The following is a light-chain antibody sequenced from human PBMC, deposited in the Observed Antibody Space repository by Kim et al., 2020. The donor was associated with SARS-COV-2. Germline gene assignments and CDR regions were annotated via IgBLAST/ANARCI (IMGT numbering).Light chain of an antibody. V-gene: IGKV3-11*01. J-gene: IGKJ1*01. CDR1: QSVSSY. Sequence: EIVLTQSPATLSLSPGERATLSCRASQSVSSYLAWYQQKPGQAPRLLIYDASNRATGIPARFSGSGSGTDFTLTISSLEPEDFAVYYCQRSSNWTFGQGTKVDIK. CDR2: DAS. CDR3: QRSSNWT.